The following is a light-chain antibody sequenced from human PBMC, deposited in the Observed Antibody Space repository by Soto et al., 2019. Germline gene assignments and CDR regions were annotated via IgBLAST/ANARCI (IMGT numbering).Light chain of an antibody. CDR3: QSYDSSLSGSGV. CDR1: YSNIGAGYE. J-gene: IGLJ3*02. V-gene: IGLV1-40*01. Sequence: QSVLTQPPSVSGAPGQRVTISCTGSYSNIGAGYEVHWYQQIPGTAPKLLISGHNNRPSGVPDRFFGSKSGTSASLTSSGLQAEDEADYYCQSYDSSLSGSGVFGGGTKLTV. CDR2: GHN.